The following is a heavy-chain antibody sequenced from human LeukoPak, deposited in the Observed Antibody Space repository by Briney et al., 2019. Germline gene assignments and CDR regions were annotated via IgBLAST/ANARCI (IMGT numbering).Heavy chain of an antibody. Sequence: ASVRVSCKASGYTFTSYDINWVRQATGQGLEWMGWMNPNSGNTGYAQKFQGRVTMTRNTSISTAYMELSSLRSEDTAVYYCARGLGGGSLPNPFFDYWGQGTLVTVSS. CDR2: MNPNSGNT. J-gene: IGHJ4*02. CDR3: ARGLGGGSLPNPFFDY. CDR1: GYTFTSYD. D-gene: IGHD1-26*01. V-gene: IGHV1-8*01.